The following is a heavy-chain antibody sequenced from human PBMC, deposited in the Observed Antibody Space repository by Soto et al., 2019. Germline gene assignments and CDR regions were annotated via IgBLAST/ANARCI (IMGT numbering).Heavy chain of an antibody. CDR3: ARDQSLHDLVWWFDP. V-gene: IGHV1-46*03. CDR1: GYSFTGHY. J-gene: IGHJ5*02. CDR2: IIPGGVNK. D-gene: IGHD3-16*01. Sequence: VASVKFSCKAFGYSFTGHYMHWVRQAPGQVLECMVTIIPGGVNKAYXXKFQGRVXXTSDTSTSTGXMELTXLTSEDTAIYYCARDQSLHDLVWWFDPXX.